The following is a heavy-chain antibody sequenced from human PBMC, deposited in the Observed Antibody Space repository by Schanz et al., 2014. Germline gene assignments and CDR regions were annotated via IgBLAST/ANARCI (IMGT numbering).Heavy chain of an antibody. J-gene: IGHJ5*02. D-gene: IGHD3-10*01. V-gene: IGHV1-2*06. CDR2: IYPNSGAT. CDR1: GYTFNGYY. Sequence: QVQLVQSGAEAKKPGASVKVSCKASGYTFNGYYLHWVRQAPGQGLEWMGRIYPNSGATIYAQNFQGRVTMTRDTSISTVYMELSRLRSDDTAVYYCAREGTVIRGLSGWFDPWGQGTLVTVSS. CDR3: AREGTVIRGLSGWFDP.